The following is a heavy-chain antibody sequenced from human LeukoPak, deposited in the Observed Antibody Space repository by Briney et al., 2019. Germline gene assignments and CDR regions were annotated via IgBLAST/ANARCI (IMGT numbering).Heavy chain of an antibody. V-gene: IGHV3-21*01. CDR1: GFTFSSYS. D-gene: IGHD3-22*01. Sequence: GGSLRLSCAASGFTFSSYSMNWVRQAPGKGLEWVSSISSSSSYIYYADSVKGRFTISRDNAKNSLYLQMRSLRAEDTAVYYCSRDPGTDSCGYTWYFDLWGRGTLVTVSS. CDR2: ISSSSSYI. CDR3: SRDPGTDSCGYTWYFDL. J-gene: IGHJ2*01.